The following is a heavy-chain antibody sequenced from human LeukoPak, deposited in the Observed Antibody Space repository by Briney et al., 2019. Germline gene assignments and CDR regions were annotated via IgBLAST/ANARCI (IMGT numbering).Heavy chain of an antibody. CDR3: ASVRGSYSSYYFDY. J-gene: IGHJ4*02. CDR1: GFTFRSYG. D-gene: IGHD1-26*01. CDR2: IWYDGSNK. V-gene: IGHV3-33*01. Sequence: GGSLRLSCAASGFTFRSYGMQWVRQAPGKGLEWVAIIWYDGSNKYYADSVKGRFTISRDNSKNTLYLQMNSLRAEDTAVCYCASVRGSYSSYYFDYWGQGTLVTVSS.